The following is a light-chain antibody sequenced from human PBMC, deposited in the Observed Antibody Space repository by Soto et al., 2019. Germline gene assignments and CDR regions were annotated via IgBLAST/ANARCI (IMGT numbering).Light chain of an antibody. CDR2: AAS. J-gene: IGKJ4*01. V-gene: IGKV1-9*01. CDR1: QGISTY. Sequence: DIQLTQSPSLLSASVGDRVTITCRASQGISTYLAWYQQTSGKAPKLLISAASTLQRGVPARFSGSGSGTQFTLTLSSLQPADFATYYCQQINAYPLTFGGGTRVEIK. CDR3: QQINAYPLT.